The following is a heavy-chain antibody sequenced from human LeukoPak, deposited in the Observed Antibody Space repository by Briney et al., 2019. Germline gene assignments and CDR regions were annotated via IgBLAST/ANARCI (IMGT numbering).Heavy chain of an antibody. D-gene: IGHD2-2*01. J-gene: IGHJ5*02. V-gene: IGHV3-11*06. CDR1: GFTFGDYY. Sequence: GGSLRLSCAASGFTFGDYYMSWIRQAPGKGLECVSYISSSSSYTNYADSVKGRFTISRDNAKNSLYLQMNSLRAEDTAVYYCARSGYCSSTSCYRWFDPWGQGTLVTVSS. CDR3: ARSGYCSSTSCYRWFDP. CDR2: ISSSSSYT.